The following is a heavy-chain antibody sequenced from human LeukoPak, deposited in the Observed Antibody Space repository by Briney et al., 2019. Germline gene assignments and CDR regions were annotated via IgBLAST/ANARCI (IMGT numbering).Heavy chain of an antibody. Sequence: GASVKVSCKASGYTFTDYYMHWVRQAPGQGLEWMGWIHPNTGATHYAQKFQGRVTMTRDTSTSTVYMELSSLRSEDTAVYYCAKGKQQLLPDWGQGTLVTVSS. CDR3: AKGKQQLLPD. J-gene: IGHJ4*02. D-gene: IGHD6-13*01. V-gene: IGHV1-2*02. CDR2: IHPNTGAT. CDR1: GYTFTDYY.